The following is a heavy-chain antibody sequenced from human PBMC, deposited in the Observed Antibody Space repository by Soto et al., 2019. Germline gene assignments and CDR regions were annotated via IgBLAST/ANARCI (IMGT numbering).Heavy chain of an antibody. V-gene: IGHV1-69*12. Sequence: QVQLVQSGAEVKKPGSSVKVSCKASGGTLSNYILGWVRQAPGQGPEWMGGIIPLFGTANYAQKFQGRVTITADESTSTAYMELSGLTSEDTAVYFCAGLRNISPGWFDPWGQGTLVTVSS. J-gene: IGHJ5*02. CDR1: GGTLSNYI. CDR2: IIPLFGTA. D-gene: IGHD3-3*02. CDR3: AGLRNISPGWFDP.